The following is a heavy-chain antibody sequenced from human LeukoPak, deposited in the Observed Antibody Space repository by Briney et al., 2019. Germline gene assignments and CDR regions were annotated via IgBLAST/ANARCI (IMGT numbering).Heavy chain of an antibody. CDR1: GFTFSSYD. V-gene: IGHV3-13*01. CDR3: AGRIPLYGMDV. J-gene: IGHJ6*02. Sequence: GGSLRLSCAASGFTFSSYDMPWVRQATGKGLEWVSAIGTAGDTYYPGSVKGRFTISRENAKNSLYLQMNSLRAGDTAVYYCAGRIPLYGMDVWGQGTTVTVSS. CDR2: IGTAGDT.